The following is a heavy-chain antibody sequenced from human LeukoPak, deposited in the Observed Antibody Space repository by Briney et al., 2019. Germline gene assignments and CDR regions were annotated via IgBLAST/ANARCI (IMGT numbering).Heavy chain of an antibody. Sequence: GGSLRLPCAASGFTFSSYSMNWVRQAPGKGLEWVSSISSSSSYIYYADSVKGRCTISRDNAKNSLYLQMNSLRAEDTAVYYCARDEAYYYYMDVWSKGTTVTVSS. CDR2: ISSSSSYI. CDR1: GFTFSSYS. J-gene: IGHJ6*03. CDR3: ARDEAYYYYMDV. V-gene: IGHV3-21*01.